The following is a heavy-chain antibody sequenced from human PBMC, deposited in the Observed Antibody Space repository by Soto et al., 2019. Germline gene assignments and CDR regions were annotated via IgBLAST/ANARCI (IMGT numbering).Heavy chain of an antibody. J-gene: IGHJ4*02. Sequence: QVHLVESGGGVVQPGRSLRLSCAASGLTFSNYAMHWVRQAPGKGLEWVAFISYDGTNSCYPDSVKGRFNIARDNSKNTLYRQMNSLKTEDTAVYYCARESSSTVNPGGGGSAKAYWGQGTLVTVSS. V-gene: IGHV3-30-3*01. D-gene: IGHD4-17*01. CDR2: ISYDGTNS. CDR1: GLTFSNYA. CDR3: ARESSSTVNPGGGGSAKAY.